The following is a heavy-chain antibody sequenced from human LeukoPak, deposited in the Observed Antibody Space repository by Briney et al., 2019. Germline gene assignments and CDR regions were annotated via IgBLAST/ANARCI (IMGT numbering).Heavy chain of an antibody. V-gene: IGHV1-69*13. J-gene: IGHJ4*02. Sequence: SVKVSCKASGGTFRSYAISWVRQAPGQGLEWMGGIIPIFGTTNYAQKFQGRVTITADESTSTAYMELSSLRSEDTAVYYCARDLGCRDGYNPPNLFDHWGQGTLVTVSS. CDR1: GGTFRSYA. CDR2: IIPIFGTT. CDR3: ARDLGCRDGYNPPNLFDH. D-gene: IGHD5-24*01.